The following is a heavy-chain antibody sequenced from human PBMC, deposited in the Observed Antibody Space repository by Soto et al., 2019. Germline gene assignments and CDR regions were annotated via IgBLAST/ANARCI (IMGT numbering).Heavy chain of an antibody. CDR1: GFTFSSYA. Sequence: GGSLRLSCAASGFTFSSYAMSWVRQAPGKGLEWVSAISGSGGSTYYADSVKGRFTISRDNSKNTLYLQMNSLRAEDTAVYYCATGYCSGGSCYCPFDYSGQGTLVTVSS. CDR2: ISGSGGST. CDR3: ATGYCSGGSCYCPFDY. V-gene: IGHV3-23*01. J-gene: IGHJ4*02. D-gene: IGHD2-15*01.